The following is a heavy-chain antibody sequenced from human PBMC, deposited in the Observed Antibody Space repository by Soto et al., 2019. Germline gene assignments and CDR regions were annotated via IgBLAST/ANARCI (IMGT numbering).Heavy chain of an antibody. D-gene: IGHD1-26*01. J-gene: IGHJ4*02. CDR2: ISGSGGST. Sequence: EVQLLESGGGLVQPGGSLRLSCAASGFTFSSYAMSWVRQAPGKGLEWVSAISGSGGSTYYADSAKGRFTISRDNSKNTLYLQMNSLRAEDTAVYYCAKGLVGATCVPNDYWGQGTLVTVSS. V-gene: IGHV3-23*01. CDR3: AKGLVGATCVPNDY. CDR1: GFTFSSYA.